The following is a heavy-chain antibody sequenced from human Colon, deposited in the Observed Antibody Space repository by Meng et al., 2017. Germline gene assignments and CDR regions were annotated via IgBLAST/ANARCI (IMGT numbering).Heavy chain of an antibody. CDR1: GGSISSYY. J-gene: IGHJ6*02. D-gene: IGHD3-22*01. Sequence: SETLSLTCTVSGGSISSYYWSWIRQPPGKGLEWVGYIYYSGSTNSNPSLKSRVTISVDTSKNPFSLTLSVVTAADTAVYYCARVHDSSGYMGYYYYGMDVWGQGTTVTVSS. V-gene: IGHV4-59*01. CDR3: ARVHDSSGYMGYYYYGMDV. CDR2: IYYSGST.